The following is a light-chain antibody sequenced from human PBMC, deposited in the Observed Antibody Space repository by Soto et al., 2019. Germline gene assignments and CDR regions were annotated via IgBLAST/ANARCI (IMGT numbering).Light chain of an antibody. Sequence: QSALTQPASVSGSPGQSSTISCTGTSSDIGAYNSVSWYQQHPGMAPHLMIYDVSYRPSGISSSFSGSKSGNTASLSISGLQAADEADYYCSSYTTHSVRVFGGGTKVTVL. CDR2: DVS. CDR1: SSDIGAYNS. V-gene: IGLV2-14*03. CDR3: SSYTTHSVRV. J-gene: IGLJ2*01.